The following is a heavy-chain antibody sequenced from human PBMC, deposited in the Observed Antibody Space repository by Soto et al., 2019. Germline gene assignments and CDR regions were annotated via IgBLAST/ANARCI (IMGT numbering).Heavy chain of an antibody. CDR3: ARDRGTYDFVSRKWHGWFDP. D-gene: IGHD3-16*01. CDR2: VQKSGRK. CDR1: PTFVSCYY. V-gene: IGHV4-59*02. Sequence: ETLSLHCTVSPTFVSCYYWSWIRHPPRNGLDLIAYVQKSGRKNYSPPLNSRDSTSPDPSTNQVSLNLSSVNPADTAIYYCARDRGTYDFVSRKWHGWFDPWGQGTLVTVSS. J-gene: IGHJ5*02.